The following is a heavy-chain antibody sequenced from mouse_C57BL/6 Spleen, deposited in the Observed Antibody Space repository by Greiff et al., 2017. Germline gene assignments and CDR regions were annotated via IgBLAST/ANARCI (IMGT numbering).Heavy chain of an antibody. V-gene: IGHV2-2*01. CDR2: IWSGGST. Sequence: VQGVESGPGLVQPSQSLSITCTVSGFSLPSYGVHWVRQSPGKGLEWLGVIWSGGSTDYNAAFISRLSISKDNSKSQVFFKMNSLQADDTAIYYCARNRARYYAMDYWGQGTSVTVSS. D-gene: IGHD3-1*01. CDR1: GFSLPSYG. CDR3: ARNRARYYAMDY. J-gene: IGHJ4*01.